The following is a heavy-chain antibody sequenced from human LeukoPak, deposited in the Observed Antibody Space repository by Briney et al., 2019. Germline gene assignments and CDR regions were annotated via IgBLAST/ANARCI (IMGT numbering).Heavy chain of an antibody. CDR2: ISYDGSNK. V-gene: IGHV3-30-3*02. CDR3: AKYLSYYDSSGTTP. CDR1: GFTFSSYA. Sequence: PGGSLRLSCAASGFTFSSYAMHWVRQAPGKGLEWVAVISYDGSNKYYADSVKGRFTISRDNSKNTLYLQMNSLRAEDTAVYYCAKYLSYYDSSGTTPWGQGTLVTVSS. J-gene: IGHJ5*02. D-gene: IGHD3-22*01.